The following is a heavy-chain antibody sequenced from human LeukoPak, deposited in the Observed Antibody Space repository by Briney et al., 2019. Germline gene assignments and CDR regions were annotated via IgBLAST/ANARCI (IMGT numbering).Heavy chain of an antibody. CDR3: ARELDGGFDY. CDR2: IIPIFGTA. CDR1: GGTFSSYA. V-gene: IGHV1-69*13. D-gene: IGHD1-1*01. Sequence: SVKVSCKASGGTFSSYAISWVRQAPGQGLEWTGGIIPIFGTANYAQKFQGRVTITADESTSTAYMELSSLRSEDTAVYYCARELDGGFDYWGQGTLVTVSS. J-gene: IGHJ4*02.